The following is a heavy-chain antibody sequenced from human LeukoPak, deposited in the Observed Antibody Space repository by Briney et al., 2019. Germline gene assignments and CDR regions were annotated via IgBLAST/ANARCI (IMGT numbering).Heavy chain of an antibody. Sequence: GGSLRLSCAASGLTFSSYAMSWVRQAPGKGLEWVSAISGSGGSTYYADSVKGRFTISRDNSKNTLYLQMNSLRAEDTAVYYCAKVGPEGAMVRGVISYLDYWGQGTLVTVSS. D-gene: IGHD3-10*01. CDR1: GLTFSSYA. CDR3: AKVGPEGAMVRGVISYLDY. CDR2: ISGSGGST. J-gene: IGHJ4*02. V-gene: IGHV3-23*01.